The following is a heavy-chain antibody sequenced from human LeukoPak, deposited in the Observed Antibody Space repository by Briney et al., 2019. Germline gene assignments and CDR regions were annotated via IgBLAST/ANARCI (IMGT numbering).Heavy chain of an antibody. D-gene: IGHD4-17*01. CDR2: ISSNGGST. CDR1: GFTFSSYA. Sequence: GGSLRLSCAASGFTFSSYAMHWVRQAPGKGLEYVSAISSNGGSTNYADSVKGRFTISRDNSKNTLYLQMGSLRAEDMAVYYCARESLDYGDYVFDYWGQGTLVTVSS. CDR3: ARESLDYGDYVFDY. J-gene: IGHJ4*02. V-gene: IGHV3-64*02.